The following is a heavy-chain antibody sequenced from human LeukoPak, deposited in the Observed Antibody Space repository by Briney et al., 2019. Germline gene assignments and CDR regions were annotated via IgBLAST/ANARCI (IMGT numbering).Heavy chain of an antibody. CDR1: GFTFSTYA. CDR3: AKVFRSGDLFVSDS. V-gene: IGHV3-23*01. Sequence: GGSLRLSCAASGFTFSTYAMSWVRQAPGKGLEWVSGISGSATNTYYADSVKGRFTISGDNSKNTLYLQMNSLRVEDTAIYYCAKVFRSGDLFVSDSWGQGTLVTVSS. CDR2: ISGSATNT. D-gene: IGHD4-17*01. J-gene: IGHJ4*02.